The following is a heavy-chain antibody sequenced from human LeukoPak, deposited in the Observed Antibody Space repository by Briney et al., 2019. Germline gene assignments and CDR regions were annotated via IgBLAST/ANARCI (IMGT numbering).Heavy chain of an antibody. V-gene: IGHV4-4*07. CDR2: IYTSGST. Sequence: PSETLSLTCTVSGGSISSYYWSWIRQPAGKGLEWIGRIYTSGSTNYNPSLKSRVTMSVDTSKNQFSLKLSSVTAADTAVYYYARAPPLDYYDSSGFDYWGQGTLVTVSS. D-gene: IGHD3-22*01. J-gene: IGHJ4*02. CDR3: ARAPPLDYYDSSGFDY. CDR1: GGSISSYY.